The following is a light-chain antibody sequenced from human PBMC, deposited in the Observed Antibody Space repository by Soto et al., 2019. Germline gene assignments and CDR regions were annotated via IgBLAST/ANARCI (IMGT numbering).Light chain of an antibody. CDR3: QTWGTGTWV. CDR2: LNSDGSH. Sequence: QLVLTQSPSASASLGASVKLTCTLSSGHSSYAIAWHQQQPEKGPRYLMKLNSDGSHSKGDGIPDLFSGSSSGAERYLTISSLQSEDEADYYCQTWGTGTWVFGGGTKLTVL. CDR1: SGHSSYA. J-gene: IGLJ3*02. V-gene: IGLV4-69*01.